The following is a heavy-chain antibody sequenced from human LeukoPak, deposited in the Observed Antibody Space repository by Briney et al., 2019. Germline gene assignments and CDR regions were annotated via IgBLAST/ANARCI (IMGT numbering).Heavy chain of an antibody. CDR1: GGSFSGYY. Sequence: PSETLSLTCAVYGGSFSGYYWSWIRQPPGKGLEWIGEINHSGSTNYNPSLKSRVTISVDTSKNQFSLKLSSVTAADTAVYYCARGDYGDGDWFDPWGQGTLVTVSS. CDR3: ARGDYGDGDWFDP. J-gene: IGHJ5*02. D-gene: IGHD4-17*01. CDR2: INHSGST. V-gene: IGHV4-34*01.